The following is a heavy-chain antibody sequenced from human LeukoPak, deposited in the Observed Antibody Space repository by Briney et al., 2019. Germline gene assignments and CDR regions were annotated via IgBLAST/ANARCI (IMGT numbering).Heavy chain of an antibody. J-gene: IGHJ4*02. CDR3: ARDVVGSSNFDY. V-gene: IGHV1-18*01. CDR1: GYTFTSYG. D-gene: IGHD6-6*01. CDR2: ISAYNGNT. Sequence: ASVKVSCKASGYTFTSYGISWVRQAPGQGLEWMGWISAYNGNTNYAQKLQGRVTMTTDTSTNTAYMELRSLRSDGTAVYYCARDVVGSSNFDYWGQGTLVTVSS.